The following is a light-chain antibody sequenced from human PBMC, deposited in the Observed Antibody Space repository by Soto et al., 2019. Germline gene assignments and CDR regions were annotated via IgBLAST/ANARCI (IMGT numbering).Light chain of an antibody. Sequence: QSALTQPASVSGSPGQSITISCTGTSSDVGGYNYVSWYQQHPGKAPKLMIYEVSNRPSGVSNRFSGSKSGNTASLTISGLQAEDEADYYCCSYAGYYTVVFGGGTKVTVL. CDR2: EVS. J-gene: IGLJ2*01. V-gene: IGLV2-14*01. CDR1: SSDVGGYNY. CDR3: CSYAGYYTVV.